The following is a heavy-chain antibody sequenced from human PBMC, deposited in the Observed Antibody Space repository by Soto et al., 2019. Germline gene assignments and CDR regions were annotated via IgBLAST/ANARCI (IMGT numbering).Heavy chain of an antibody. CDR2: ISAYNGNT. V-gene: IGHV1-18*01. Sequence: GASVKVSCKASGYTFTSYVISWVRQAPGQGLEWMGWISAYNGNTNYAQKLQGRVTMTTDTSTSTAYMELRSLRSDDTAVYYCAREAPTTRYYYYYYMDVWGKGTTVTVSS. D-gene: IGHD3-9*01. CDR3: AREAPTTRYYYYYYMDV. J-gene: IGHJ6*03. CDR1: GYTFTSYV.